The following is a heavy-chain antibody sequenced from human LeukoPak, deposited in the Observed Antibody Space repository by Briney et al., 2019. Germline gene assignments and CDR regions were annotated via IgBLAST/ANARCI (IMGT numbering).Heavy chain of an antibody. CDR1: GFTFSSYA. J-gene: IGHJ6*02. Sequence: GRSLRLSCAASGFTFSSYAMHWVRQAPGKGLEWVAVISYGGSNKYYADSVKGRFTISRDNSKNTLYLQMNSLRAEDTAVYYCAGGPRYYYGMDVWGQGTTVTVSS. V-gene: IGHV3-30-3*01. CDR3: AGGPRYYYGMDV. CDR2: ISYGGSNK.